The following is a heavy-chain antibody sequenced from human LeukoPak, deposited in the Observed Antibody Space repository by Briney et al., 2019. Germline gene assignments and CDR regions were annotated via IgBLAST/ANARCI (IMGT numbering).Heavy chain of an antibody. Sequence: PGGSLTLSCAASGFTLSSSWIHWVRQAPGKGLVWVSRINRDGSVTDYAESVKGRFSISRDNAKNTLYLKMNSLRVEDTAIYYCVKVRGRARVGYFDYWGQGTLVTVSS. CDR2: INRDGSVT. J-gene: IGHJ4*02. V-gene: IGHV3-74*01. D-gene: IGHD1-26*01. CDR3: VKVRGRARVGYFDY. CDR1: GFTLSSSW.